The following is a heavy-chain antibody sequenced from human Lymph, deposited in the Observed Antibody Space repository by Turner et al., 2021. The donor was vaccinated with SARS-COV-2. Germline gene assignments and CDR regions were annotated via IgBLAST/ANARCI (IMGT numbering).Heavy chain of an antibody. J-gene: IGHJ4*02. V-gene: IGHV3-43*02. Sequence: EVQLGESGGGVVQPGGSLRLPCAASGFTFDDYAMHWVRQAPGKGLEWVSPISGDGGSTYYADSVKGRFTISRDDSKNSLYLQINSLRTEDTALYYCAKEGLSGRRLQFVPYFAYWGQGTLVSVSS. D-gene: IGHD5-12*01. CDR1: GFTFDDYA. CDR3: AKEGLSGRRLQFVPYFAY. CDR2: ISGDGGST.